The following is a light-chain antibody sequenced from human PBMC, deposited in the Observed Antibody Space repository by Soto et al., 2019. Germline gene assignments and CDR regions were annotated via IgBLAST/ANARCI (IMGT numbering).Light chain of an antibody. CDR2: GNR. Sequence: QSVLTQPPSGSGAPGQRVTIAFTGNSSNLGAGYDVHWYQQLPGAAPQLVIFGNRNRPSGVPERFSGSKSGTSASLAITGLQAEDEDDYYCQAYDYSLTASVFGGGTKLTVL. CDR1: SSNLGAGYD. CDR3: QAYDYSLTASV. V-gene: IGLV1-40*01. J-gene: IGLJ3*02.